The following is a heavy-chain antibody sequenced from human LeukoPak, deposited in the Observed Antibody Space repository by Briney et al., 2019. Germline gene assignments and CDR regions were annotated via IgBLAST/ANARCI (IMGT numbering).Heavy chain of an antibody. Sequence: PSQTLSLTCTVSGGSISSGSYYWSWIRQPAGKGLEWIGRIYTSGSTNYNPSLKSRVTISVDTSKNQFSLKLSSVTAADTAVYYCARYLGGDRDFDYWGQGTLVTVSS. CDR2: IYTSGST. CDR1: GGSISSGSYY. CDR3: ARYLGGDRDFDY. J-gene: IGHJ4*02. D-gene: IGHD2-15*01. V-gene: IGHV4-61*02.